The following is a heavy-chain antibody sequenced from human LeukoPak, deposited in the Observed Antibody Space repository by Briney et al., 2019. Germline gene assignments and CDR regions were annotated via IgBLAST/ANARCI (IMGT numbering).Heavy chain of an antibody. J-gene: IGHJ4*02. V-gene: IGHV4-59*01. CDR1: GGSISSYY. Sequence: SETLSLTCTVSGGSISSYYWSWIRQPPGKGLEWIGYIYYSGSTNYNPSLKSRVTISVDTSKNQFSLKLSSVTAADTAVYYCARARDDFWSGSSYYFDYWGQGTLVTVST. CDR3: ARARDDFWSGSSYYFDY. CDR2: IYYSGST. D-gene: IGHD3-3*01.